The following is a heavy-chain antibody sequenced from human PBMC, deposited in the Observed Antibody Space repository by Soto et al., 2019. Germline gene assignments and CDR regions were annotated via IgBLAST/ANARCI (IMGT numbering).Heavy chain of an antibody. J-gene: IGHJ4*02. D-gene: IGHD3-3*01. V-gene: IGHV3-30*18. CDR2: ISYDGSKK. CDR1: GFTFSSYG. Sequence: PGGSLRLSCAASGFTFSSYGMHWVRQAPGKGLEWVAVISYDGSKKYYADSVKGRFTISRDNSKNTLYLQMNSLRAEDTAVYYCAKSGGVVTIFGVAPLDYWGQGTLVTVSS. CDR3: AKSGGVVTIFGVAPLDY.